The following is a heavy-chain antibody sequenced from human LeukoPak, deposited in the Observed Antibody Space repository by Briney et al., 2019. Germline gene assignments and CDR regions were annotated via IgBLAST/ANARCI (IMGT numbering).Heavy chain of an antibody. Sequence: GASVKVSCKESSYTFTSYYMHWVRPAPGQGLEWMGIINPSVGCSSYAQKFPGRVTINRDMSTRTLYLELSDLRYEDTAVDYCARDNYWGQGTLVTVSS. J-gene: IGHJ4*02. CDR1: SYTFTSYY. V-gene: IGHV1-46*01. CDR3: ARDNY. CDR2: INPSVGCS.